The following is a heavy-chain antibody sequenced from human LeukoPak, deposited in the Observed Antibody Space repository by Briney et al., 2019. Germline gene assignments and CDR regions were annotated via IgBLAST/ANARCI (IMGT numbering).Heavy chain of an antibody. CDR3: AKDSLGYCSGGSCYGRYYFDY. V-gene: IGHV3-23*01. D-gene: IGHD2-15*01. CDR2: ISGSGGGT. CDR1: GFTVTSYA. J-gene: IGHJ4*02. Sequence: GGSLRLPCAASGFTVTSYAMSWVRQAPGKGLEWVSTISGSGGGTYYADSVKGRFTISRDNSKNTLYLQMNSLRAEDTAVYYCAKDSLGYCSGGSCYGRYYFDYWGQGTLVTVSS.